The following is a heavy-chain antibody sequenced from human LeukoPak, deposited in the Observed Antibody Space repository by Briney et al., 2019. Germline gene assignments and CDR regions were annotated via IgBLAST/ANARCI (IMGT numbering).Heavy chain of an antibody. V-gene: IGHV3-30*02. Sequence: GGSLRLSCAASGFTFSSYGMHWVRQAPGKGLEWVAFIRYDGSNKYYADSVKGRFTISRDNSKNTLYLQMNSLRAEDTAVYYCAKSLSLYYYDSSGYYKTAFDIWGQGTMVTVSS. J-gene: IGHJ3*02. CDR1: GFTFSSYG. CDR2: IRYDGSNK. D-gene: IGHD3-22*01. CDR3: AKSLSLYYYDSSGYYKTAFDI.